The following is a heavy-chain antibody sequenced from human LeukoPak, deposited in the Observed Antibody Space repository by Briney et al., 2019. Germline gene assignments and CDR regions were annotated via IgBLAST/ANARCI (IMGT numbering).Heavy chain of an antibody. CDR2: ISYDGSNK. V-gene: IGHV3-30-3*01. Sequence: PGRSLRLSCAASGFTFSSYAMHWVRQAPGKGLEWVAVISYDGSNKYYADSVKGRFTISRDNSKNTLYLQMNSLRAEDTAVYYCAKDPRYRDPDYWGQGTLVTVSS. J-gene: IGHJ4*02. D-gene: IGHD5-18*01. CDR3: AKDPRYRDPDY. CDR1: GFTFSSYA.